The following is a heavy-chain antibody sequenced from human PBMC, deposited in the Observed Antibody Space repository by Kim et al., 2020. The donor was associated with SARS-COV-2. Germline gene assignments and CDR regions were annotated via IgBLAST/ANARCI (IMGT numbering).Heavy chain of an antibody. CDR2: LTGSGGGT. CDR3: AKHTLPCSGVNCYSWRWFDP. J-gene: IGHJ5*02. Sequence: GGSLRLSCAASGFTFRNYAMTWVRQAPGKGLEWVSSLTGSGGGTFYAGSVRGRFTISRDNSQNTVYLQMNSLRADDTAVYYCAKHTLPCSGVNCYSWRWFDPWGQGTLVSVSS. CDR1: GFTFRNYA. D-gene: IGHD2-15*01. V-gene: IGHV3-23*01.